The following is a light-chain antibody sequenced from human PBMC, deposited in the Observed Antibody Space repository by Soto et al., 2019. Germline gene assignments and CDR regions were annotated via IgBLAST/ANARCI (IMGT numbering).Light chain of an antibody. CDR3: AAWDDSLNVVL. CDR1: SSNIGSNT. Sequence: QSVLTQPPSASGTRGQRVTISCSGSSSNIGSNTVNWYQQLPGTAPKLLIYSNNQRPSGVPDRFSGSKSGTSASLAISGLLSEDDADYYCAAWDDSLNVVLFGGGTKLTVL. V-gene: IGLV1-44*01. J-gene: IGLJ2*01. CDR2: SNN.